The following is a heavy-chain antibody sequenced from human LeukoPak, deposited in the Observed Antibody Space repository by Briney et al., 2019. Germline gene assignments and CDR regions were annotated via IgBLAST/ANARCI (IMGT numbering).Heavy chain of an antibody. V-gene: IGHV3-23*01. CDR3: VRGLRGNYDY. J-gene: IGHJ4*02. CDR2: ISSSGNT. Sequence: GGSLRLSCAASGFTLSDYAMAWVRQAPGKGLEWVSSISSSGNTYYADSVKGRFTISRDNSKNTLYLQMNSLRAEDTAVYYCVRGLRGNYDYWGQGTLVTVPS. D-gene: IGHD1-7*01. CDR1: GFTLSDYA.